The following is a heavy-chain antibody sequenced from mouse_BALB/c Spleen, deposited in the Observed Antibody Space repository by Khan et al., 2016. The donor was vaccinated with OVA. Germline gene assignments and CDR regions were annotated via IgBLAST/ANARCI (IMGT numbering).Heavy chain of an antibody. J-gene: IGHJ2*01. V-gene: IGHV14-3*02. CDR3: RISTINA. CDR2: TDPANGNT. Sequence: VQLQQSGAELVKPAASLKLSYTASGYNIKDIYIHWVKQRPEKGLERIRRTDPANGNTKYDPKFQGKATITADTSSNTAYLQLSSLTSEVTAVYYCRISTINAWGQGTTLTVSS. CDR1: GYNIKDIY.